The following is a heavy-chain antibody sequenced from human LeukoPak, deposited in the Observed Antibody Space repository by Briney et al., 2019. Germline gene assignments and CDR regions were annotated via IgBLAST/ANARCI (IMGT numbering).Heavy chain of an antibody. Sequence: ASVKVSCKASGYIFTDYYMHWVRQAPGQELGWMGRINPNSGGTNYAQKFQGRVTMTTDTSMSTAYMELSRLTSDDTAVYYWARAGGRSWFDPWGQGTLVTVSS. CDR2: INPNSGGT. J-gene: IGHJ5*02. CDR1: GYIFTDYY. CDR3: ARAGGRSWFDP. V-gene: IGHV1-2*06.